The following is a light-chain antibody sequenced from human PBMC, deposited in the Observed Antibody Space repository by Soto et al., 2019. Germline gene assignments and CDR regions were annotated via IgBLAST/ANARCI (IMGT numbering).Light chain of an antibody. J-gene: IGKJ2*01. CDR1: QGISSW. Sequence: DIQMTQSPSSLSASVGDRVTITCRASQGISSWLAWYQQKPGKDPKSLIYVASRLQSEVPSRFSGSGSGTDFTLTISSLQPEDFATYYCQQYKGYPYTFGQGTKLEIK. CDR3: QQYKGYPYT. V-gene: IGKV1D-16*01. CDR2: VAS.